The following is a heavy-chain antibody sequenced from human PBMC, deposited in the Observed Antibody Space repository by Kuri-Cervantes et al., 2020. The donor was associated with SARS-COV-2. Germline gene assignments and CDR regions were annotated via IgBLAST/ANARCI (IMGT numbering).Heavy chain of an antibody. J-gene: IGHJ6*02. V-gene: IGHV3-7*03. CDR1: GFTFSSYW. CDR2: IKQDGSEK. D-gene: IGHD3-10*01. CDR3: ARVRGSYGIDV. Sequence: GESLKISCAASGFTFSSYWMSWVRQAPGKGLEWVANIKQDGSEKYYVDSVKGPFTISRDNANNSLYLQMNSLRAEDTAVYYCARVRGSYGIDVWGQGTTVTVSS.